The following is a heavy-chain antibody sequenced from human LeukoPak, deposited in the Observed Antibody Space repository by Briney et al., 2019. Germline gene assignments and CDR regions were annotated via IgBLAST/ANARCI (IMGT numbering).Heavy chain of an antibody. CDR3: ARGIYRYYFDY. Sequence: GGSLRLSCEASGFTFSSDGMHWVRQAPGKGLEWVSFIRYDGSNRDYADFVKGRFTISRDNSKNTLYLQMRSLRVEDTAVYFCARGIYRYYFDYWGQGTLVTVSS. D-gene: IGHD4-11*01. CDR2: IRYDGSNR. V-gene: IGHV3-30*02. J-gene: IGHJ4*02. CDR1: GFTFSSDG.